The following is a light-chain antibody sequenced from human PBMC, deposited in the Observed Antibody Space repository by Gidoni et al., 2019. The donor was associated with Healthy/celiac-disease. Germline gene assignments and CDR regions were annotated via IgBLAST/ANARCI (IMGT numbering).Light chain of an antibody. J-gene: IGKJ1*01. V-gene: IGKV1-39*01. Sequence: DIQMTQSPSSLSASVGDRGTITCRASQRISSYLNWYQQKPGEAPKLLIYAASSLQSGVPSRFSGSGSGTDFTLTISSLQPEDFATYYCQQSYSTPQTFGQGTKVEFK. CDR1: QRISSY. CDR3: QQSYSTPQT. CDR2: AAS.